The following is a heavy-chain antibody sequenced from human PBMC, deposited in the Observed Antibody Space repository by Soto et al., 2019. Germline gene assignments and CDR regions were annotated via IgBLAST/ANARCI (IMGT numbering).Heavy chain of an antibody. CDR3: ATSQLGYCSAGSCLDVAFDI. Sequence: XSLKVSCEASGYTLTSYGISWVRQAPGQGLEWMGWISAYNGNTNYAQKLQGRVTMTTDTSTSTAYMELRSLRSDDTAVYYCATSQLGYCSAGSCLDVAFDIWGQGTMVTASS. V-gene: IGHV1-18*01. CDR1: GYTLTSYG. CDR2: ISAYNGNT. J-gene: IGHJ3*02. D-gene: IGHD2-15*01.